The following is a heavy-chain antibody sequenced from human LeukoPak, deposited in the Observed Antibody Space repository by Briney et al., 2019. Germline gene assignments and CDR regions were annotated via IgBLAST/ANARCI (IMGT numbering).Heavy chain of an antibody. J-gene: IGHJ4*02. CDR3: AGCNPKSSGFD. CDR2: VYYNGVT. D-gene: IGHD3-22*01. V-gene: IGHV4-59*08. CDR1: GASLSNYY. Sequence: SETLSLSCTVSGASLSNYYRTWIRQSPGKGPEWMWYVYYNGVTNYNPSLQSRAIISLDKSNNQFSFKQTSVTAADTAVYYCAGCNPKSSGFDWGQGTLVTVSS.